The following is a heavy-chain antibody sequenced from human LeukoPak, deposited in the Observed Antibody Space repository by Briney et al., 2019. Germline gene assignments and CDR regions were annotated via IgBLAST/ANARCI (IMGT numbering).Heavy chain of an antibody. Sequence: SQTLSLTCTVSGVSISSGSYYWSWIRQPAGKGLEGIGRIYTSGSTNYNPSLNSRVTISVDTSKNQFSLTLSSVTAADTAVYYCASTMIVVDAPFDYWGQGTLVTVSS. CDR2: IYTSGST. CDR3: ASTMIVVDAPFDY. CDR1: GVSISSGSYY. D-gene: IGHD3-22*01. J-gene: IGHJ4*02. V-gene: IGHV4-61*02.